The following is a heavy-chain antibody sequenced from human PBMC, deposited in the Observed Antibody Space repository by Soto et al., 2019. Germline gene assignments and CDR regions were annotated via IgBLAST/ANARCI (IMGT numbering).Heavy chain of an antibody. J-gene: IGHJ2*01. D-gene: IGHD3-16*01. CDR2: FDPEDGET. V-gene: IGHV1-24*01. Sequence: ASVKVSCKASGYTFTSYAMHWVRQAPGKGLEWMGGFDPEDGETIYAQKFQGRVTMTEDTSTDTAYMELSSLRSEDTAVYYCATVRGERWHWYFDLWGRGTLVTVSS. CDR3: ATVRGERWHWYFDL. CDR1: GYTFTSYA.